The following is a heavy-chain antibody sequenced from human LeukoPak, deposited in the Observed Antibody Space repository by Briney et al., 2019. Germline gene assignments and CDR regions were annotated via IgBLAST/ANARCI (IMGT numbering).Heavy chain of an antibody. CDR3: ARGSGEDRSGYYYSQGGWFDP. CDR2: TYYSGST. V-gene: IGHV4-59*01. CDR1: GGSISSYY. D-gene: IGHD3-22*01. Sequence: SETLSLTCTVSGGSISSYYWSWIRQPPGKGLEWIGYTYYSGSTKYNPSLKSRVTISVDTSKNQFSLKLSSVTAADTAVYYCARGSGEDRSGYYYSQGGWFDPWGQGTLVTVSS. J-gene: IGHJ5*02.